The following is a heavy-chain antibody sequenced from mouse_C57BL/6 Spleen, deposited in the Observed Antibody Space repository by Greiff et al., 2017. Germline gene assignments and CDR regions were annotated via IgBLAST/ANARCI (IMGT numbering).Heavy chain of an antibody. CDR2: INPGSGGT. CDR3: ARNLDYYGTPYAMDY. CDR1: GYAFTNYL. V-gene: IGHV1-54*01. D-gene: IGHD1-1*01. Sequence: QVQLQQSGAELVRPGTSVKVSCKASGYAFTNYLIEWVKQRPGQGLERIGVINPGSGGTNYNEKFKGKATLTADKSSSTAYMQLSSLTSEDSAVYFCARNLDYYGTPYAMDYWGQGTSVTVSS. J-gene: IGHJ4*01.